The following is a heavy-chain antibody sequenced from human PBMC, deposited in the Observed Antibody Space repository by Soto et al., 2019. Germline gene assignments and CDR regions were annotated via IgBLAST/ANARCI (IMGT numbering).Heavy chain of an antibody. V-gene: IGHV4-59*08. CDR1: GGSVSSYY. Sequence: TSETLSLTCTVSGGSVSSYYWSWIRQPPGKGLEWIGYIYYSGSTNYNPYLKSRVTISVDTSKSQVSLKLSSVTAADTAVYYCARLLYGSGSWFDPWGQGTLVNVSS. J-gene: IGHJ5*02. D-gene: IGHD3-10*01. CDR2: IYYSGST. CDR3: ARLLYGSGSWFDP.